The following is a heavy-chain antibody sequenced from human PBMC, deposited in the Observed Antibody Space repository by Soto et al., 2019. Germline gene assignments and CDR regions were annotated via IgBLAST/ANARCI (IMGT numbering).Heavy chain of an antibody. CDR3: AKTYYYDSSGYYDY. CDR1: GFTFSIYA. Sequence: PGGSLRLSCAASGFTFSIYAMSWVRHAPGKGLEWVSAISGSGGSTYYADSVKGRFTISRDNSKNTLYLQMNSLRAEDTAVYYCAKTYYYDSSGYYDYWGQGTLVTVSS. J-gene: IGHJ4*02. D-gene: IGHD3-22*01. CDR2: ISGSGGST. V-gene: IGHV3-23*01.